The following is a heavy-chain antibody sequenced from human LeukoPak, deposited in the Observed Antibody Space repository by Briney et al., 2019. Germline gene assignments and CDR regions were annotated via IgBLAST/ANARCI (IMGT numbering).Heavy chain of an antibody. CDR3: ATGASTAMRGLDV. V-gene: IGHV1-24*01. J-gene: IGHJ6*02. Sequence: ASVKVSCKVSGYTLTELSIHWVRQAPGKGLEWMGGSDLEDGETVYAQKFEDRLIVTEDTSTGTAYMELRSLTSEDTAVYYCATGASTAMRGLDVWGQGTTVTVSS. CDR2: SDLEDGET. D-gene: IGHD2-2*01. CDR1: GYTLTELS.